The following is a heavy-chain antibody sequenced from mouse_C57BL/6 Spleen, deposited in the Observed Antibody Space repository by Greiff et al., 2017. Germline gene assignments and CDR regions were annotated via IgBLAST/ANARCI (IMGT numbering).Heavy chain of an antibody. J-gene: IGHJ4*01. V-gene: IGHV10-1*01. CDR3: VSPFAYDYDDYAMDY. Sequence: EVQLVESGGGLVQPKGSLKLSCAASGFSFNTYAMNWVRQAPGKGLEWVARIRSKSNNYATYYADSVKDRFTISRDDSESMLYLQMNNLKTEDTAMYYCVSPFAYDYDDYAMDYWGQGTSVTVSS. CDR1: GFSFNTYA. CDR2: IRSKSNNYAT. D-gene: IGHD2-4*01.